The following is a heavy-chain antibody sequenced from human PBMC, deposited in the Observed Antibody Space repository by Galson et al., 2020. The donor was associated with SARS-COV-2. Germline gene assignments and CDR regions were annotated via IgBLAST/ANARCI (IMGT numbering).Heavy chain of an antibody. Sequence: SETLSLTCTVSGDSISSPIYSWAWIRQPPGKGLEWIGNIYHTGKTKYNPSLTSRVIISADTSNSRLSLTLSAVTAADTAFYFCARVVGWGIAAAGAFDSWGQGIFVTVSS. V-gene: IGHV4-39*02. CDR3: ARVVGWGIAAAGAFDS. J-gene: IGHJ5*01. D-gene: IGHD6-13*01. CDR2: IYHTGKT. CDR1: GDSISSPIYS.